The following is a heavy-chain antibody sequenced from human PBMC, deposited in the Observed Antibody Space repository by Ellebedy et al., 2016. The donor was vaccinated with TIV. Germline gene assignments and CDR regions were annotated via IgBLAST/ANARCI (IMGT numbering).Heavy chain of an antibody. Sequence: ASVKVSXXASGYTFTSYGISWVRQAPGQGLEWMGWISAYNGNTNYAQKLQGRVTMTTDTSTSTAYMELRSLRSDDTAVYYCARSSCARYFDCMRGYFDLWGRGTLVTVSS. CDR2: ISAYNGNT. D-gene: IGHD3-9*01. CDR1: GYTFTSYG. J-gene: IGHJ2*01. V-gene: IGHV1-18*01. CDR3: ARSSCARYFDCMRGYFDL.